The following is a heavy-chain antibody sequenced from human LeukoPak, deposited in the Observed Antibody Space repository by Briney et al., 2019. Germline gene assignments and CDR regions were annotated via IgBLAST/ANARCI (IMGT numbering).Heavy chain of an antibody. Sequence: ASVKVSCKASGYTLISYYMHWVRQAPGQGLEWMGIINPNGSSTSYAQKFQGRVTMTRDMSTSTVSMELSSLRSEDTAVFYCAKGRIAVAATDYFDYWGQGTLVTVSS. CDR1: GYTLISYY. CDR3: AKGRIAVAATDYFDY. J-gene: IGHJ4*02. D-gene: IGHD6-19*01. CDR2: INPNGSST. V-gene: IGHV1-46*01.